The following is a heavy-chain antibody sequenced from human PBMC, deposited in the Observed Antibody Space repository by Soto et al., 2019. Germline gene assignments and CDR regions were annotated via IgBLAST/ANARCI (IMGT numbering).Heavy chain of an antibody. V-gene: IGHV1-18*01. J-gene: IGHJ3*02. D-gene: IGHD6-19*01. CDR2: ISAYNGNT. Sequence: GASVKVSCKASGYTFTSYGISWVRQAPGQGLEWMGWISAYNGNTNYAQKLQGRVTMTTDTSTSTAYMELRSLRSDDTAVYYCARDKDHRIAVADTYAFDIWSQGTMVTVSS. CDR1: GYTFTSYG. CDR3: ARDKDHRIAVADTYAFDI.